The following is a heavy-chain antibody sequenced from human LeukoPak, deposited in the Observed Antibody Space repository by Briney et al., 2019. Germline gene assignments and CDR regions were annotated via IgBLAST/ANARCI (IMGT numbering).Heavy chain of an antibody. D-gene: IGHD2-8*01. J-gene: IGHJ3*02. Sequence: ASVTVSFKASGYTFTNYGISWVRQAPGQGLDWMGWISAYNGNTNYAQKLQGRVTMTTDTSTSTDYMELRSLRSDDTAVYYCARDRGIVLMVYAIDAFDIWGQGTMVTVSS. CDR1: GYTFTNYG. V-gene: IGHV1-18*01. CDR2: ISAYNGNT. CDR3: ARDRGIVLMVYAIDAFDI.